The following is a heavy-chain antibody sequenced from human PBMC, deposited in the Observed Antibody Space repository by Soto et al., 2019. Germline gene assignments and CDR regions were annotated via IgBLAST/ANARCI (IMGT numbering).Heavy chain of an antibody. Sequence: QVQLVESGGGVVQPGKSLRLSCAASGFTFSSYTFHWVRQAPGKGLEWVAVISYDGINKYYADSVKGRFTISRDSSKNTLYLQMNSLRTEETAEYYCARDEIFSSGWWLTFDIWGHWTMVTVSS. J-gene: IGHJ3*02. CDR3: ARDEIFSSGWWLTFDI. CDR1: GFTFSSYT. CDR2: ISYDGINK. D-gene: IGHD6-19*01. V-gene: IGHV3-30-3*01.